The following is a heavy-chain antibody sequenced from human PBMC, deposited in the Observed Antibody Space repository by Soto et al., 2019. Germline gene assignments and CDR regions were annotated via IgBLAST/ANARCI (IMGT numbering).Heavy chain of an antibody. CDR1: GGSFSGYY. CDR2: INHSGST. J-gene: IGHJ4*02. Sequence: PSETLSLTCAVYGGSFSGYYWSWIRQPPGKGLEWIGEINHSGSTNYNPSLKSRVTMSVDTSKNQFSLKLSSVTAADTAVYYCARHVNERTVTYFDYWGQGTLVTVSS. D-gene: IGHD4-17*01. CDR3: ARHVNERTVTYFDY. V-gene: IGHV4-34*01.